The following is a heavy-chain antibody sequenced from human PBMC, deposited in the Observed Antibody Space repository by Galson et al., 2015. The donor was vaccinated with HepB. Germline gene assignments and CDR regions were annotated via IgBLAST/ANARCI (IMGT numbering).Heavy chain of an antibody. J-gene: IGHJ3*02. CDR3: ARHDGDAREGVAFDM. CDR1: GYTFSNYA. V-gene: IGHV1-3*01. Sequence: SVKVSCKASGYTFSNYAMHWVRQAPGQRLEWMGWINGGNDNIKYSGKFQDRVKFTKDTSASTAYMELSGLRSEDTALYYCARHDGDAREGVAFDMWGQGTMVTVSS. D-gene: IGHD5-24*01. CDR2: INGGNDNI.